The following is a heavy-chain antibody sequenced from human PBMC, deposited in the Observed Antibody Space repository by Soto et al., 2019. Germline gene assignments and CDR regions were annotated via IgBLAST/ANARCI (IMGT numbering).Heavy chain of an antibody. V-gene: IGHV1-18*01. D-gene: IGHD3-22*01. CDR2: ISAYNGNT. J-gene: IGHJ6*02. Sequence: ASVKVSCKASGYTFTSYGISWVRQAPGQGLEWMGWISAYNGNTNYAQKLQGRVAMTTDTSTSTAYMELGSLRSDDTAVYYCARDRTYYYDSSGSLAYYYYGMDVWGQGTTVTVSS. CDR1: GYTFTSYG. CDR3: ARDRTYYYDSSGSLAYYYYGMDV.